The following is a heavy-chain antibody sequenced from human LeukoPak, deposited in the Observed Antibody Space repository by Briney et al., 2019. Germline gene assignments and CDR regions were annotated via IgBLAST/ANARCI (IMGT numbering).Heavy chain of an antibody. Sequence: SETLSLTCTVSGGSISSGGYYWSWIRQHPGQGLEWIGYIYYSGSTYYNPSLKSRVTISVDTSKNQFSLKLSSVTAADTAVYYCARERGITIFGVVIEYFDYWGQGTLVTVSS. D-gene: IGHD3-3*01. CDR2: IYYSGST. J-gene: IGHJ4*02. CDR1: GGSISSGGYY. CDR3: ARERGITIFGVVIEYFDY. V-gene: IGHV4-31*03.